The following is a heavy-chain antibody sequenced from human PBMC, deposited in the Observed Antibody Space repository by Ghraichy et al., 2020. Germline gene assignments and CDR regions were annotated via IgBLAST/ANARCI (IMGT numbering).Heavy chain of an antibody. CDR2: ISDSGATT. CDR3: TKDKAVYGSGSNTWFDP. CDR1: GFTFSNYA. V-gene: IGHV3-23*01. J-gene: IGHJ5*02. D-gene: IGHD3-10*01. Sequence: GALRLSCAAAGFTFSNYAMSWVRQVTGKGLEWVSAISDSGATTYADSVKGRFIISRDNSKNTLYLQMSSLRAEDTAVYYCTKDKAVYGSGSNTWFDPWGQGTLVTVSS.